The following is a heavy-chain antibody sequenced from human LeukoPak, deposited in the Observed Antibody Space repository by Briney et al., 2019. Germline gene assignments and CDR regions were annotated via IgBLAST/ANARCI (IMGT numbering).Heavy chain of an antibody. CDR2: ISAISGST. Sequence: PGGTLRLSCAASGFTFSSYGMSWVRQAPGKGLEWVSTISAISGSTYFADSVKGRFTISRDSSENTLYLQMNTLRVDDTAVYYCAKGKTVAGVLEYWGQGALVTVSS. V-gene: IGHV3-23*01. CDR3: AKGKTVAGVLEY. D-gene: IGHD6-19*01. CDR1: GFTFSSYG. J-gene: IGHJ4*02.